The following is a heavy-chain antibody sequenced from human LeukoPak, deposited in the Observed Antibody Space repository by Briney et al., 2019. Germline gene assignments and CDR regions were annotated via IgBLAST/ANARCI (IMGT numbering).Heavy chain of an antibody. J-gene: IGHJ3*02. D-gene: IGHD1-1*01. V-gene: IGHV4-38-2*02. CDR3: ARGNWPPAFDI. CDR2: NYYSGST. Sequence: PSETLSLTCSVSGYSISNGHYWGWIRQPPGKGLEWIGFNYYSGSTNYNSSLKSRVTISVDTSKNQFSLKLSSVTAADTAIYYCARGNWPPAFDIWGQGTLVTVSS. CDR1: GYSISNGHY.